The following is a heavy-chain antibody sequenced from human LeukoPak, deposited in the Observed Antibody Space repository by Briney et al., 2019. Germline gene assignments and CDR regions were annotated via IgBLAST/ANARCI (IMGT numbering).Heavy chain of an antibody. D-gene: IGHD5-18*01. CDR2: IYHSGST. CDR3: VRKVGADIQLYFDY. CDR1: GGSISSGGYY. V-gene: IGHV4-30-2*01. Sequence: SETLSLTCTVSGGSISSGGYYWSWIRQPPGKGLEWIGYIYHSGSTYYNPSLKSRVTISVDTSKNQFSLKLSSVTAADTAVYYCVRKVGADIQLYFDYWDQGTLVTVSS. J-gene: IGHJ4*02.